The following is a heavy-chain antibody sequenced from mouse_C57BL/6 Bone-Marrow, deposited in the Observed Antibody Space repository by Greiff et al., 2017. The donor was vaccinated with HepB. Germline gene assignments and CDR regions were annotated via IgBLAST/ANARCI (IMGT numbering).Heavy chain of an antibody. CDR2: IHPNSGST. J-gene: IGHJ3*01. Sequence: VQLQQPGAELVKPGASVKLSCKASGYTFTSYWMHWVKQRPGQGLEWIGMIHPNSGSTNYNEKFKSKVTLTVDKSSSTAYMQLSSLTSEDSAVYYCARSGWLLPFAYWGQGTLVTVSA. CDR1: GYTFTSYW. CDR3: ARSGWLLPFAY. D-gene: IGHD2-3*01. V-gene: IGHV1-64*01.